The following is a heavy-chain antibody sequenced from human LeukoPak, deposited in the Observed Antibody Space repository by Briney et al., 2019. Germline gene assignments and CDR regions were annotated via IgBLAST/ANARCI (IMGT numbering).Heavy chain of an antibody. CDR1: GFTFSSYS. Sequence: RGSLRLSCAASGFTFSSYSMNWVRQAPGEGLEWVSSIREDGSQKTSVDSVRGRFTISRDNAKNSVYLQMDSLRAEDTAVYYCARDGDCSGGSCLNFYYFYMDGWGKGTTVTVSS. CDR3: ARDGDCSGGSCLNFYYFYMDG. V-gene: IGHV3-7*01. D-gene: IGHD2-15*01. J-gene: IGHJ6*03. CDR2: IREDGSQK.